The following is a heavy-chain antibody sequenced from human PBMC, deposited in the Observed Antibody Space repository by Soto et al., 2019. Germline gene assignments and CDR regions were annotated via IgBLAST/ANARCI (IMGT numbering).Heavy chain of an antibody. CDR1: GGTISRYY. CDR2: MYNTGST. V-gene: IGHV4-59*01. CDR3: ARDLWGYCGTDCYPRDV. Sequence: QVQLQESGPGLVKPSETLSLTCIVSGGTISRYYWSWIRPPPGKGLEWIGYMYNTGSTVYNPSSKSGVPLSVDTSKSHFALMLNSVTAADTAVYCCARDLWGYCGTDCYPRDVWWQGTTVTVSS. J-gene: IGHJ6*01. D-gene: IGHD2-21*02.